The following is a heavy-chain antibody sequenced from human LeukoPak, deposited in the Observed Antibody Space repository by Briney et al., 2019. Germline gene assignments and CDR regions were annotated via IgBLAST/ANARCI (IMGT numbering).Heavy chain of an antibody. Sequence: SETLSLTCTVYGGSFTDYFWTWIRHSPRKGLEWIGEVNDYTGDTNYNPSLNSRVSISLEKSKNQFSLELRSVTAADTAVYYCARGHIAKIVVVHSFSYGMDVWGQGTSVTVSS. D-gene: IGHD3-22*01. CDR2: VNDYTGDT. CDR1: GGSFTDYF. J-gene: IGHJ6*02. V-gene: IGHV4-34*01. CDR3: ARGHIAKIVVVHSFSYGMDV.